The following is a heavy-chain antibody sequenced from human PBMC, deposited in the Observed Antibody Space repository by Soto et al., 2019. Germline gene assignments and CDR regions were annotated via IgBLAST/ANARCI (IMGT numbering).Heavy chain of an antibody. J-gene: IGHJ3*02. V-gene: IGHV4-4*02. D-gene: IGHD3-10*01. Sequence: QVHLQESGPGLVKSSGTLSLTCVVSGGSVTSSEWWTWVRQPPGAGLEWIGEIHHNGNINYNPSLSSRVNISLDKSKNQVSLNLFSVTAADTAVYYCARDADFGSGHSHFWAFDIWGQGTMVSVSS. CDR3: ARDADFGSGHSHFWAFDI. CDR2: IHHNGNI. CDR1: GGSVTSSEW.